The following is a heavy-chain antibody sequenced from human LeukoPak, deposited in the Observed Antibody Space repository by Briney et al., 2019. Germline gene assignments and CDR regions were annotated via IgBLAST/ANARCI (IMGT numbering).Heavy chain of an antibody. CDR2: ISWDGGST. Sequence: PGGSLRLSCAASGFTFDDYTMHWVRQAPGKGLEWVSLISWDGGSTYYADSVKGRFTISRDNSKNSLYLQMNSLRTEDTALYYCAKGSSSSWYEAFDYWGQGTLVTVSS. V-gene: IGHV3-43*01. D-gene: IGHD6-13*01. CDR3: AKGSSSSWYEAFDY. J-gene: IGHJ4*02. CDR1: GFTFDDYT.